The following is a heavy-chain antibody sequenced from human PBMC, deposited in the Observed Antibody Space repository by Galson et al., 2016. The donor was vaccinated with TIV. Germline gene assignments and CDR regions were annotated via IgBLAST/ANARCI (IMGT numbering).Heavy chain of an antibody. D-gene: IGHD3-10*01. Sequence: PALVKPTQTLTLTCTFSEFSLSSSGVGVGWIRQPPGKALEWLALIYYNNEKRYSPSLNNRLTTTRDTSKNQAVLTMTNMGAVDTGTYYCARYFYGSGSSSHFDYWGQGTLVTVSS. V-gene: IGHV2-5*01. J-gene: IGHJ4*02. CDR3: ARYFYGSGSSSHFDY. CDR2: IYYNNEK. CDR1: EFSLSSSGVG.